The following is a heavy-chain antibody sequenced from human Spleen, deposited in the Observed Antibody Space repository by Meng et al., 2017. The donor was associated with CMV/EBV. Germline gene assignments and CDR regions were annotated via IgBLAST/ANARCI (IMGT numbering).Heavy chain of an antibody. J-gene: IGHJ4*02. CDR3: APGGPGDY. Sequence: EVQLLESGXGLVPPWWSLRLSGAASGFTFSSYARSWVRQAPGKGLEWVSAISGSGGSTYYADSVKGRFTISRDNSKNTLYLQMNSLRAEDTAVYYCAPGGPGDYWGQGTLVTVSS. CDR1: GFTFSSYA. D-gene: IGHD4-23*01. CDR2: ISGSGGST. V-gene: IGHV3-23*01.